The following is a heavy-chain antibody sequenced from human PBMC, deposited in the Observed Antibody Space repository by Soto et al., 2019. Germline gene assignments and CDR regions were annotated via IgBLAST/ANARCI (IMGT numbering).Heavy chain of an antibody. J-gene: IGHJ4*02. D-gene: IGHD3-22*01. CDR2: IIPIFGTA. V-gene: IGHV1-69*06. Sequence: SVKVSCKASGGTFSSYAISWVRQAPGQGLEWMGGIIPIFGTANYAQRFQGRVTITADKSTSTAYMELSSLRSEDTAVYYCARGRSYYYDSSGYYLDYWGQGTLVTVSS. CDR1: GGTFSSYA. CDR3: ARGRSYYYDSSGYYLDY.